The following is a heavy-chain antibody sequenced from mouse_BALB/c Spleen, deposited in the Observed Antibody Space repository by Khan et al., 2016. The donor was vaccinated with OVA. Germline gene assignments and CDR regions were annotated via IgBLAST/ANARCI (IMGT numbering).Heavy chain of an antibody. V-gene: IGHV2-6-5*01. CDR1: GFSLTDYV. J-gene: IGHJ4*01. Sequence: VKLEESGPGLVAPSQSLSITCTVSGFSLTDYVVSWIRQPPGKGLEWLGVIWGGGSKYYNSALKYSLSISKHNSKSQVFLKMNSRQTYDTAMYYGAKDPHYYAMEYWGQGTSVNVSS. CDR2: IWGGGSK. CDR3: AKDPHYYAMEY.